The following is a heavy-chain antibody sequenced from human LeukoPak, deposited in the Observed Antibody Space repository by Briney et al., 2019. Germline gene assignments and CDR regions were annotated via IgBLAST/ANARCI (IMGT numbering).Heavy chain of an antibody. Sequence: SETLSLTCTVSGGSISTYYWSWIRQPPGKGLEWIGYIYYSGSTNYNPSLKSRVTISVDTSKNQFSLKLSSVTAADTAVYYCARGRIEAALTGAFDIWGQGTVVTVSS. CDR3: ARGRIEAALTGAFDI. D-gene: IGHD6-13*01. CDR1: GGSISTYY. V-gene: IGHV4-59*01. J-gene: IGHJ3*02. CDR2: IYYSGST.